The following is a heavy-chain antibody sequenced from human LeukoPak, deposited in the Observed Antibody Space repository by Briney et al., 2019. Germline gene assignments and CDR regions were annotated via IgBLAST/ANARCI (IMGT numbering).Heavy chain of an antibody. CDR3: ARDRDSSGIDY. Sequence: SETLSLTCTVSGGSISSSSYYWGWIRQPPGNGLEWIGSIYYSGSTYYNPSLKSRVTISGDTSKNQFSLKLSSVTAADTAVYYCARDRDSSGIDYWGQGTLVTVSS. CDR2: IYYSGST. J-gene: IGHJ4*02. V-gene: IGHV4-39*07. D-gene: IGHD3-22*01. CDR1: GGSISSSSYY.